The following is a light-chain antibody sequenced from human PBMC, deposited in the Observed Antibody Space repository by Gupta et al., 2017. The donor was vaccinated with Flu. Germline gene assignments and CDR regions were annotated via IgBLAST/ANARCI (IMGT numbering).Light chain of an antibody. Sequence: VTPGERASISCRSSQSLLYSNKYNYLEWYLQKPGQSPQLLLYFGSNRGSGVFDKFSGSRSGADFTLKISRREAEDDVVDYCWQGRQSPHTFGRGTKVEIK. V-gene: IGKV2-28*01. J-gene: IGKJ4*01. CDR3: WQGRQSPHT. CDR2: FGS. CDR1: QSLLYSNKYNY.